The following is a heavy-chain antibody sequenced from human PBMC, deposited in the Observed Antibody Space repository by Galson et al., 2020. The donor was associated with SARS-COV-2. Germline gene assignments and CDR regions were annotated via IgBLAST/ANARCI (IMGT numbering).Heavy chain of an antibody. CDR3: ARGIYDSSGYDYSENYYYHGMDV. D-gene: IGHD3-22*01. V-gene: IGHV4-31*03. Sequence: SETLSLTCTVSGGSISSGDYYWNWIRQHPGKGLEWIGNIYYTGRTYYKPSLKSRIIISLDTSKNQFSLKLRSVTAADTAVYYCARGIYDSSGYDYSENYYYHGMDVWGQGTTVTAS. CDR2: IYYTGRT. J-gene: IGHJ6*02. CDR1: GGSISSGDYY.